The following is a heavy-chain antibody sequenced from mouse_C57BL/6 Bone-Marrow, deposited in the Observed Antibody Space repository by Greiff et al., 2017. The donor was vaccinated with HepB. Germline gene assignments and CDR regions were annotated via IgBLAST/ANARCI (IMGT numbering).Heavy chain of an antibody. CDR2: ILPGSGST. CDR3: ARRSLLRGYFDC. J-gene: IGHJ2*01. CDR1: GYTFSNSW. Sequence: LVESGAELMKPGASVKISCKATGYTFSNSWIEWINQRPGHGLEWIGVILPGSGSTNYNEKFLGKASFTADTSSNTAYMQLSSLTSDDSAVYYCARRSLLRGYFDCWGQGTTLTVSS. V-gene: IGHV1-9*01. D-gene: IGHD1-1*01.